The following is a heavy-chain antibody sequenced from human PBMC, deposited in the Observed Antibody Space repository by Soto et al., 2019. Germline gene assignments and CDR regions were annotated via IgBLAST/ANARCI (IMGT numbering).Heavy chain of an antibody. Sequence: SETLSLTCTVSGGSISSGDYYWSWIRHPPGKGLEWIGYIYYSGSTYYNPSLKSRVTISVDTSKNQFSLKLSSVTAADTAVYYCARDRSEMVRGVIYNWFDPWGQGTLVTVSS. D-gene: IGHD3-10*01. V-gene: IGHV4-30-4*01. CDR3: ARDRSEMVRGVIYNWFDP. CDR2: IYYSGST. CDR1: GGSISSGDYY. J-gene: IGHJ5*02.